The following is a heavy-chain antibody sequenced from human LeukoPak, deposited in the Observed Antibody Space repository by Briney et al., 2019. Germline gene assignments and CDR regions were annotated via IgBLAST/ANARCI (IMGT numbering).Heavy chain of an antibody. CDR1: GGTISSSNYY. V-gene: IGHV4-39*01. CDR3: ARAFEYYYFDY. D-gene: IGHD2/OR15-2a*01. CDR2: IFYGGRT. J-gene: IGHJ4*02. Sequence: SETLSLTCTVSGGTISSSNYYWGWLRQSPGKGLEWIGNIFYGGRTYYKSSLKSRVTISVNTSKNQFSLKLSSVTAADTAVYYCARAFEYYYFDYWGQGTLVTDSS.